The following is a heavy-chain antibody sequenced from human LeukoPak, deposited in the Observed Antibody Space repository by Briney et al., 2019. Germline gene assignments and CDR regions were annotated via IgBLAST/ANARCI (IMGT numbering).Heavy chain of an antibody. V-gene: IGHV4-59*08. CDR2: IYYSGST. CDR1: GGSISSYY. J-gene: IGHJ4*02. CDR3: ARRGLAYYYFDY. Sequence: SETLSLTCAVSGGSISSYYWSWIRQPPGKGLEWIGYIYYSGSTNYNPSLKSRVTISVDTSKNQFSLKLSSVTAADTAVYYCARRGLAYYYFDYWGQGTLVTVSS. D-gene: IGHD2-21*01.